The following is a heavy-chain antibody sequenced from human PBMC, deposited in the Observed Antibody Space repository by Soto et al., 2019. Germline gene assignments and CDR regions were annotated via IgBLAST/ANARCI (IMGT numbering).Heavy chain of an antibody. CDR3: ARGTRYSYGYFRFDY. J-gene: IGHJ4*02. Sequence: SETLSLTCAVYGGSFSGYYWSWIRQPPGKGLEWIGEINHSGSTNYNPSLKSRVTISVDTSKNQFSLKLSSVTAADTAVYYCARGTRYSYGYFRFDYWGQGTLVTVSS. V-gene: IGHV4-34*01. CDR2: INHSGST. D-gene: IGHD5-18*01. CDR1: GGSFSGYY.